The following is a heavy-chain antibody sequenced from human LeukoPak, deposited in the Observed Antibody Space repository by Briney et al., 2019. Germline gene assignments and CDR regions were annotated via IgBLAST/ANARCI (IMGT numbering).Heavy chain of an antibody. V-gene: IGHV4-59*01. CDR1: GGSISSYY. CDR3: AKVAWSSGSYYLSQSNFDY. CDR2: IYYSGST. Sequence: SETLSLTCTVSGGSISSYYWSWIRQPPGKGLEWIGYIYYSGSTNYNPSLKSRVTISVDTSKNQFSLKLSSVTAADTAVYYCAKVAWSSGSYYLSQSNFDYWGQGTLVTVSS. J-gene: IGHJ4*02. D-gene: IGHD1-26*01.